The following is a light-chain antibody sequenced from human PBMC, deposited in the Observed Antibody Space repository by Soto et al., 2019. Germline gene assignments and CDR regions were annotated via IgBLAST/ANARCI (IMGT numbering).Light chain of an antibody. CDR1: QSISSW. J-gene: IGKJ1*01. CDR2: TAS. Sequence: DIPMTQSPSTLSASVGDRVTITCRASQSISSWLAWYQQKPGTAPKLLIYTASTLESGVPSRFSGSVSGTEFTLTISSLQPDDFATYYCQQYNSYPWTFGQGTKVEIK. CDR3: QQYNSYPWT. V-gene: IGKV1-5*03.